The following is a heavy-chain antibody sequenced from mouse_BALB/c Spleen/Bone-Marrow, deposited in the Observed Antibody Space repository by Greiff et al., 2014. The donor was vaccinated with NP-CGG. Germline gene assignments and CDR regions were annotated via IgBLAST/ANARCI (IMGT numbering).Heavy chain of an antibody. Sequence: EVQLQESGGGLVQPGGSLKLSCAASGFDFSGYWMTWVRQAPGKGLEWIGEINPDSRTINYKPSLKEKFIMSRDNAKNTLHLQMSKVRSEDTALYYCAKNGYYGWMTYWGQGTLVTVSA. CDR2: INPDSRTI. CDR3: AKNGYYGWMTY. D-gene: IGHD1-2*01. CDR1: GFDFSGYW. V-gene: IGHV4-1*02. J-gene: IGHJ3*01.